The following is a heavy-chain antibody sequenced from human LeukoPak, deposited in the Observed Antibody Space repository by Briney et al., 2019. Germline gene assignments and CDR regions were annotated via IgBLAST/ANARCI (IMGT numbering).Heavy chain of an antibody. J-gene: IGHJ3*02. Sequence: SETLSLTCTVSGGSISSYYWSWIRQPPGKGLEWIGYIYYSGSTNYNPSLKSRVTISVDTSKSQFSLNLRSVTAADTAVYYCARGQWLILDAFNIWGQGTLVTVSS. CDR2: IYYSGST. V-gene: IGHV4-59*01. D-gene: IGHD6-19*01. CDR3: ARGQWLILDAFNI. CDR1: GGSISSYY.